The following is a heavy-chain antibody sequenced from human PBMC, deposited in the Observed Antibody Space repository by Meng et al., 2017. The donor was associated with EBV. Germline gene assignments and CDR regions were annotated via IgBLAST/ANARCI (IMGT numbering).Heavy chain of an antibody. Sequence: QVELVASGGGVVQPGRSLRLSCAASGFTFSSSGMHWVRQAPGKGLEWVAVISYDGSNKYYADSVKGRFTISRDNSKNTLYLQMNSLRAEDTAVYYCAKGWRYGVADNYFDYWGQGTLVTVSS. D-gene: IGHD6-19*01. CDR3: AKGWRYGVADNYFDY. J-gene: IGHJ4*02. CDR2: ISYDGSNK. CDR1: GFTFSSSG. V-gene: IGHV3-30*18.